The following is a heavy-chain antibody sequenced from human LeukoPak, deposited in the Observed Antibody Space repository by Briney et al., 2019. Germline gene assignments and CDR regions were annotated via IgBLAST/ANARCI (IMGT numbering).Heavy chain of an antibody. V-gene: IGHV4-34*01. CDR1: GGSFSGYY. J-gene: IGHJ5*02. CDR2: INHSGST. CDR3: ASVGYYYDSSGYP. D-gene: IGHD3-22*01. Sequence: SETLSLTCADYGGSFSGYYWSWIRQPPGKGLEWIGEINHSGSTNYNPSLKSRVTISVDTSKNQFSLKLSSVTAADTAVYYCASVGYYYDSSGYPWGQGTLVTVSS.